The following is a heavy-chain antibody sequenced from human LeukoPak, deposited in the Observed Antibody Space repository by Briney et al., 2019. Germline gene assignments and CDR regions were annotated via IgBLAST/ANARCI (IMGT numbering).Heavy chain of an antibody. CDR1: GSTFSAYG. Sequence: PGGSLRLSCAASGSTFSAYGMTWVRQAPGKGLEWVANIKQDGSNVEYLDSVKGRFTICRDNAKNSLYLQMNTLRVEDRAVYYCVAGSGWLGETWGRGTLVTVSS. J-gene: IGHJ5*02. CDR2: IKQDGSNV. V-gene: IGHV3-7*01. CDR3: VAGSGWLGET. D-gene: IGHD6-19*01.